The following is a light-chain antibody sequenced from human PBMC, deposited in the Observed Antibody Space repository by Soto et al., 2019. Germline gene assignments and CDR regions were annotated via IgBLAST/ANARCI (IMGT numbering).Light chain of an antibody. CDR2: GAS. J-gene: IGKJ5*01. CDR1: QIVSSSY. CDR3: QHYGAAPIT. V-gene: IGKV3-20*01. Sequence: EIVLTQSPGTLSLSPGERATLSCRASQIVSSSYLAWYQQKPGQAPRLLIYGASSRATGIPDKFSGSGSGTDFTLTISRLEPADFALYYCQHYGAAPITFGQGTRLEIK.